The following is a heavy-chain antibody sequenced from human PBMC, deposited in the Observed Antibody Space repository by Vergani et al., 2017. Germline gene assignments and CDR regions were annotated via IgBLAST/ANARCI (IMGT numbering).Heavy chain of an antibody. CDR1: GFTFSDYY. J-gene: IGHJ6*03. D-gene: IGHD3-3*01. Sequence: VQLVDSGGGLVKPGGSLRLSCAASGFTFSDYYMSWIRQAPGKGLEWVSNIKQDGSEKYYVDSVKGRFTISRDNAKNSLYLQMNSLRAEDTAVYYCARDTPDYDLYYYYYMDVWGKGTTVTVSS. CDR3: ARDTPDYDLYYYYYMDV. CDR2: IKQDGSEK. V-gene: IGHV3-7*01.